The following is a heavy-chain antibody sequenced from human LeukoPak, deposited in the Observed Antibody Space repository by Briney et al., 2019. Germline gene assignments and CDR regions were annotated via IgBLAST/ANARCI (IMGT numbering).Heavy chain of an antibody. Sequence: SVKVSFTASGGTFSSYAISWVRQAPGQGLEWMGGIIPIFGTANYAQKFQGRVTITADESTSTAYMELSSLRSEDTAVYYCARGVVVPAAIRDWGQGTLVTVSS. CDR1: GGTFSSYA. J-gene: IGHJ4*02. V-gene: IGHV1-69*13. CDR2: IIPIFGTA. D-gene: IGHD2-2*01. CDR3: ARGVVVPAAIRD.